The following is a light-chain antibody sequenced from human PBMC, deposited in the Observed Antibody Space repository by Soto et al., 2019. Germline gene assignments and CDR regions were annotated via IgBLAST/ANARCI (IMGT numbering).Light chain of an antibody. Sequence: QSVLTQPPSVSGAPGQRVTISCTGSSSNIGANYDVHWHQQLPGAAPKLLIYGNNNRPSGVPDRFSGSKSGTSASLAISGLQAEDEADYYCQCYDSSLRGVLFGGGTKVTVL. V-gene: IGLV1-40*01. CDR2: GNN. CDR3: QCYDSSLRGVL. J-gene: IGLJ2*01. CDR1: SSNIGANYD.